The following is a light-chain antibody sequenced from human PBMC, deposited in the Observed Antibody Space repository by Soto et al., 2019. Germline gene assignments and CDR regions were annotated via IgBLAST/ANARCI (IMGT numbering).Light chain of an antibody. J-gene: IGKJ4*01. CDR3: QQLDGYPLT. V-gene: IGKV1-9*01. CDR2: TAS. CDR1: QGISSY. Sequence: DIQLTQSPSFLSASVGDRVTITCRASQGISSYLAWYQQKPGKAPKLLIYTASTLQSGVPSRCSGSGSGTEFTLTMMSLQPEELATYYCQQLDGYPLTFGGGTKVEIK.